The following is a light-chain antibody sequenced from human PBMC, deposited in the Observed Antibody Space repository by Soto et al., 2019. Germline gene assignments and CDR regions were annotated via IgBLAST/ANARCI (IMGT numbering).Light chain of an antibody. V-gene: IGLV2-23*01. Sequence: QSALTQPASVSGSPGQSITISCTGTSSDVGIYNLVSWYQQRPGQAPKLMIYQGTERPSGVSNRFSGSKSGNAASLTISALPAEDEADYYCCSYAGPSSVVFGGGTKLTVL. J-gene: IGLJ2*01. CDR1: SSDVGIYNL. CDR3: CSYAGPSSVV. CDR2: QGT.